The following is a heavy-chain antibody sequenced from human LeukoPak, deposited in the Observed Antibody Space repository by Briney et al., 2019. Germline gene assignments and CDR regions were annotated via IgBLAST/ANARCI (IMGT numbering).Heavy chain of an antibody. Sequence: GGSLRLSCAASGFTFSSYGMSWVRQATGKGLEWVSAISGSGGSTYYADSVKGRFTISRDNSKNTLYLQMNSLRAEDTAVYYWAKGGPVEVTGGWKDYSYYLDVGAKGPRVT. D-gene: IGHD3-22*01. CDR3: AKGGPVEVTGGWKDYSYYLDV. V-gene: IGHV3-23*01. J-gene: IGHJ6*03. CDR2: ISGSGGST. CDR1: GFTFSSYG.